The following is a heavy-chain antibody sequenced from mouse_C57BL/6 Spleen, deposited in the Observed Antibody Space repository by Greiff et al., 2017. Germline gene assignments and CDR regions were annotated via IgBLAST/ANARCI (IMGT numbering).Heavy chain of an antibody. J-gene: IGHJ3*01. CDR2: IYPGDGDT. D-gene: IGHD2-3*01. V-gene: IGHV1-82*01. Sequence: QVQLKESGPELVKPGASVKISCKASGYAFSSSWMNWVKQRPGKGLEWIGRIYPGDGDTNYNGKFKGKATLTADKSSSTAYMQLSSLTSEDSAVYFCARYGYYVAWFAYWGQGTLVTVSA. CDR3: ARYGYYVAWFAY. CDR1: GYAFSSSW.